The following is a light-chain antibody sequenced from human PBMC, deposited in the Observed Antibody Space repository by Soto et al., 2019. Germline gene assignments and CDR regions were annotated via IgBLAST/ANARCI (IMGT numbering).Light chain of an antibody. Sequence: QSALTQPPSASGSPGQSVTISCTGTSSDVGGYNYVSWYQQHPGKAPKLMIYEVSKRPSGVPDRFSGSKSGNTASLTVSGLQDSDEADYYCRSYAGSNNLYVFGTGTK. CDR3: RSYAGSNNLYV. CDR1: SSDVGGYNY. CDR2: EVS. V-gene: IGLV2-8*01. J-gene: IGLJ1*01.